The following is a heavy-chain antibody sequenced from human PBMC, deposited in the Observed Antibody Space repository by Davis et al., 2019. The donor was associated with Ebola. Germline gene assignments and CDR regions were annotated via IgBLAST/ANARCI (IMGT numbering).Heavy chain of an antibody. D-gene: IGHD3-3*01. CDR3: ARVKDFWSGLDY. V-gene: IGHV4-59*01. Sequence: SETLSLTCTVSGGSISSYYWSWIRQPSGKGLEWIGYIYYSGSTNYNPSLKSRVTISVDTSKNQFSLKLSSVTAADTAVYYCARVKDFWSGLDYWGQGTLVTVSS. J-gene: IGHJ4*02. CDR2: IYYSGST. CDR1: GGSISSYY.